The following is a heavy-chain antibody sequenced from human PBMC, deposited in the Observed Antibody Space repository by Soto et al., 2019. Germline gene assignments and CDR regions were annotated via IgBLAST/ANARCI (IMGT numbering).Heavy chain of an antibody. D-gene: IGHD6-6*01. CDR3: ARRGGGEYSSSSAYYYYYYGMDV. CDR1: GYSFTSYW. CDR2: IYPGDSDT. J-gene: IGHJ6*02. V-gene: IGHV5-51*01. Sequence: PGESLKISCKGSGYSFTSYWIGWVRQMPGKGLEWMGIIYPGDSDTRYSPSFQGQVTISADKSISTAYLQWSSLKASDTAMYYCARRGGGEYSSSSAYYYYYYGMDVWGQGTTVTVYS.